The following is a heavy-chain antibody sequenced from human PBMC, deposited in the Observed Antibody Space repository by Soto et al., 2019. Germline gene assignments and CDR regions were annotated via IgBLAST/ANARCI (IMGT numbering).Heavy chain of an antibody. D-gene: IGHD6-6*01. V-gene: IGHV1-18*01. CDR3: ARDSSSSLYYYGMDV. Sequence: QVHLLQSGAEVKKPGASVKVSCKASNETLTTYGISWVRQAPGQGLEWMGWVSGYSGHSSSAQEFQDRVIMTTDTSTNTAYMELRSLTSDDSAVYFCARDSSSSLYYYGMDVWGQGTTVTVSS. CDR2: VSGYSGHS. CDR1: NETLTTYG. J-gene: IGHJ6*02.